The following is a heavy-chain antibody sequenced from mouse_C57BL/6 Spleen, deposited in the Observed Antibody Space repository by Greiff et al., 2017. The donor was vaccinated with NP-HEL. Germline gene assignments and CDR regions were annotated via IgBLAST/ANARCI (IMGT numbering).Heavy chain of an antibody. CDR2: IYPGDGDT. V-gene: IGHV1-80*01. CDR3: ARGVYYAFAY. D-gene: IGHD1-1*01. CDR1: GYAFSSYW. Sequence: QVHVKQSGAELVKPGASVKISCKASGYAFSSYWMNWVKQRPGKGLEWIGQIYPGDGDTNYNGKFKGKATLTADKSSSTAYMQLSSLTSEDSAVYFCARGVYYAFAYWGQGTLVTVSA. J-gene: IGHJ3*01.